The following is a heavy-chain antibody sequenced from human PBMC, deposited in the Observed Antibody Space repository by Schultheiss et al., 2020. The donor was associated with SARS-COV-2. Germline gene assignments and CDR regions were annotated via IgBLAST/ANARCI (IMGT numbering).Heavy chain of an antibody. D-gene: IGHD1-26*01. CDR3: ARDPALPTYYYGMDV. CDR1: GFTFSSYA. CDR2: IGGSGGST. Sequence: GGSLRLSCAASGFTFSSYAMSWVRQAPGKGLEWVSAIGGSGGSTYYADSVKGRFTISRDNSKNTLYLQMNSLRAEDTAVYYCARDPALPTYYYGMDVWGQGTTVTVAS. J-gene: IGHJ6*02. V-gene: IGHV3-23*01.